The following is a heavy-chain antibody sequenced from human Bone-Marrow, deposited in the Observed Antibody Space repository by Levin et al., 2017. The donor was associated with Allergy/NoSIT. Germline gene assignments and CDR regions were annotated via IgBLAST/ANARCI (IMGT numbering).Heavy chain of an antibody. CDR2: IWYGGWNK. CDR1: GFSFSNYG. J-gene: IGHJ4*02. CDR3: ARVRTKFTGAGRSDYFDV. V-gene: IGHV3-33*01. Sequence: GGSLRLSCTASGFSFSNYGMHWVRQAPGKGLEWLGIIWYGGWNKYYADSVQGRFTISRDNSKNTVYLQMNSLRVEDTGVYYCARVRTKFTGAGRSDYFDVWGRGTLVTVSS. D-gene: IGHD1-14*01.